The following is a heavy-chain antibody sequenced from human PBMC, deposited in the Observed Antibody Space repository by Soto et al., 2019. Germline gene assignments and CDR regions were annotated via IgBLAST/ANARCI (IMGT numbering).Heavy chain of an antibody. D-gene: IGHD5-12*01. CDR1: GFTFSSYG. Sequence: LRLSCVASGFTFSSYGMHWVRQAPGKGLEWVAVIWYDGSNKYYADSVKGRFTISRDNSKNTLYLQMNSLRAEDTAVYYCARDNEVAPWDYWGQGTLVTVSS. CDR3: ARDNEVAPWDY. V-gene: IGHV3-33*01. J-gene: IGHJ4*02. CDR2: IWYDGSNK.